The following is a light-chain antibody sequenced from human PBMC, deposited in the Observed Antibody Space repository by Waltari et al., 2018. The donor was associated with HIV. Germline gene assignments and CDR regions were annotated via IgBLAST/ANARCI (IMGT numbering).Light chain of an antibody. Sequence: QSVLTQPPSASGTPGQRVTISCSGSSSNIGNDNVYWYQQLPGTTPKLFIYKYILRPSGGPDRFAGSKSGTSAYLAISRRRSEDEADYYCVGWDASLGAYVFGAGTKVTVL. J-gene: IGLJ1*01. CDR1: SSNIGNDN. CDR2: KYI. V-gene: IGLV1-47*01. CDR3: VGWDASLGAYV.